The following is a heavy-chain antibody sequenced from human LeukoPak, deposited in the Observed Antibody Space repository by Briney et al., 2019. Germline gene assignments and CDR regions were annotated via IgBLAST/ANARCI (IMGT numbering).Heavy chain of an antibody. J-gene: IGHJ4*02. CDR2: IFYSGST. CDR1: SGSISSYY. V-gene: IGHV4-59*01. CDR3: ARSIYGSGSYGY. Sequence: SETLSLTCTVSSGSISSYYWSWIWQPPGKGLEWIGYIFYSGSTNYNPSLKSRLTISVDTSKNQFSLKLSSVTAADTAVYYCARSIYGSGSYGYWGQGTLVTVSS. D-gene: IGHD3-10*01.